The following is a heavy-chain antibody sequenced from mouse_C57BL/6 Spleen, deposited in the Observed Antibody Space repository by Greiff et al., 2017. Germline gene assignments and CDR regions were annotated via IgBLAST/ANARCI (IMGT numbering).Heavy chain of an antibody. D-gene: IGHD3-2*02. V-gene: IGHV1-85*01. CDR2: IYPRDGST. CDR3: ARRGDSSGFSWFAY. J-gene: IGHJ3*01. Sequence: QVQLQQSGPELVKPGASVKLSCKASGYTFTSYDINWVKQRPGQGLEWIGWIYPRDGSTKYNEKFKGKATLTVDTSSSTAYMELHSLTSEDSAVYFCARRGDSSGFSWFAYWGQGTLVTVSA. CDR1: GYTFTSYD.